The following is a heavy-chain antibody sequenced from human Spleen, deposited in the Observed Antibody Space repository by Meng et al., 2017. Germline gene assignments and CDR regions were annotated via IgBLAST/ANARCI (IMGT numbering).Heavy chain of an antibody. V-gene: IGHV7-4-1*02. Sequence: ASVKVSCKASGYTFTSYDINWVRQAPGQGLEWMGWINTNTGNPTYAQGFTGRFVFSLDTSVSTAYLQISSLKAEDTAVYYCARCYYDFWSGYYLPANWFDPWGQGTLVTVSS. J-gene: IGHJ5*02. D-gene: IGHD3-3*01. CDR3: ARCYYDFWSGYYLPANWFDP. CDR1: GYTFTSYD. CDR2: INTNTGNP.